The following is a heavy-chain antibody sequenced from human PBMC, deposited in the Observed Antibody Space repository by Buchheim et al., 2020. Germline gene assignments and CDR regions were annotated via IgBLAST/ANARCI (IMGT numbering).Heavy chain of an antibody. D-gene: IGHD1-26*01. V-gene: IGHV3-30-3*01. CDR3: ARGALVGATSPIDY. J-gene: IGHJ4*02. CDR2: ISYDGSNK. CDR1: GFTFSSYA. Sequence: QVQLVESGGGVVQPGRSLRLSCAASGFTFSSYAMHWVRQAPGKGLEWVAAISYDGSNKYYADSVKGRFTISRDNSKNTLYLQMNSLRAEDTAVYYCARGALVGATSPIDYWGQGTL.